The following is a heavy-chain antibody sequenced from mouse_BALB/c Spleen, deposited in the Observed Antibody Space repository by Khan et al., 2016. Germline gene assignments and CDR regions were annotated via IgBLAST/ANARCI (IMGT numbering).Heavy chain of an antibody. Sequence: QIQLVQSGPELKKPGETVKISCKASGYTITNFGINWVRQAPGKGLEWMDCINTYTGETTYADDFKGRFAFTLETSASTAYLQINTLNNEDTATYFCSTSITAVIAMWRHYWGQGTTLTVSS. D-gene: IGHD1-1*01. CDR3: STSITAVIAMWRHY. V-gene: IGHV9-3-1*01. J-gene: IGHJ2*01. CDR1: GYTITNFG. CDR2: INTYTGET.